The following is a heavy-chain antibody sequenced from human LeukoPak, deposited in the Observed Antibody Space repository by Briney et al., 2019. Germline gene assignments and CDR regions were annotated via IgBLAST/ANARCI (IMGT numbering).Heavy chain of an antibody. CDR3: ARGSKSYGDYIRSRIHSFDY. J-gene: IGHJ4*02. CDR1: VFTFSSYA. Sequence: GGSLRLSCAASVFTFSSYAMHSVRQPPGKGLGRVAVISFDGSNTYYADSVKGRFTISRDNSKNTLYLQMNSLRAEDTAVYYCARGSKSYGDYIRSRIHSFDYWGQGTLVTVSS. V-gene: IGHV3-30*04. CDR2: ISFDGSNT. D-gene: IGHD4-17*01.